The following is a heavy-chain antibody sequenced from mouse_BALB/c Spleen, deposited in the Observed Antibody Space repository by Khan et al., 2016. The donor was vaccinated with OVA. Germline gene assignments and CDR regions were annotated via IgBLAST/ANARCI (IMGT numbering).Heavy chain of an antibody. J-gene: IGHJ2*01. V-gene: IGHV14-1*02. D-gene: IGHD2-4*01. Sequence: EVQLNESGAELVRPGAFVKLSFKASGFNIKDYYNHWVKQRPEQGLEWIGWIYPENGNTIHYPNFQGNVSITADTSSNTAFLKLSSMTSENTAVYYCTRPYFYYDYYFDYWGQGTTLTVSS. CDR2: IYPENGNT. CDR3: TRPYFYYDYYFDY. CDR1: GFNIKDYY.